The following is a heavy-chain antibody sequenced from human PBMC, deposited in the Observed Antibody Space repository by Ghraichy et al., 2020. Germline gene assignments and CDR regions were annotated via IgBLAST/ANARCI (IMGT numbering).Heavy chain of an antibody. Sequence: SETLSLTCTVSGGSISSYYWSWIRQPPGKGLEWIGYIYYSGSTNYNPSLKSRVTISVDTSKNQFSLKLSSVTAADTAVYYCARAVTHCTGGVCYPTGYSSGWPLDYWGQGTLVTVSS. J-gene: IGHJ4*02. CDR1: GGSISSYY. CDR2: IYYSGST. V-gene: IGHV4-59*01. CDR3: ARAVTHCTGGVCYPTGYSSGWPLDY. D-gene: IGHD2-8*02.